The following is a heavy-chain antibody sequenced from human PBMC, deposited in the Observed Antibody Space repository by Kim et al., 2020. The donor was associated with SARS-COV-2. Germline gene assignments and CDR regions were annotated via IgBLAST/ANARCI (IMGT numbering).Heavy chain of an antibody. Sequence: SETLSLTCTVSGGSISSASYYWGWIRQPPGKGLEWIGRIYYSGSTYYNPSLKSRVSISVDTSKNQFSLKVNSVTAADTAVYYCARVARQHLSPDYWGQGT. CDR3: ARVARQHLSPDY. CDR1: GGSISSASYY. V-gene: IGHV4-39*01. CDR2: IYYSGST. D-gene: IGHD6-13*01. J-gene: IGHJ4*02.